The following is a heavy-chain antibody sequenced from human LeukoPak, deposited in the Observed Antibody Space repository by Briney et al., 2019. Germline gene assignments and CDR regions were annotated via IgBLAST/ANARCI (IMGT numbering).Heavy chain of an antibody. V-gene: IGHV3-30*04. CDR3: VRDFASGIYYNLFDY. CDR2: ISYDATNE. D-gene: IGHD3-10*01. Sequence: RGSLRLSCAASGFTFNFFSMYWVRQSPGKGLEWVAVISYDATNEYYADSVKGRFTISRDDSKSTLYLQMNSLRAEDTAVYYCVRDFASGIYYNLFDYWGQGTLVTVSS. CDR1: GFTFNFFS. J-gene: IGHJ4*02.